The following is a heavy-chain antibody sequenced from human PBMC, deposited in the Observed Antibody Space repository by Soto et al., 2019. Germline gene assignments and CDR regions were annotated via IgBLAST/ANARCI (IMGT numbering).Heavy chain of an antibody. D-gene: IGHD3-22*01. CDR3: AAPYYDSSGYHGSFDY. J-gene: IGHJ4*02. CDR1: GYSFTRYW. Sequence: GESLKISCKVSGYSFTRYWIGWVRQMPGKGLEWMGIIYPGDSDTRYSPSFQGQVTISADKSISTAYLQWSSLKASDTAMYYCAAPYYDSSGYHGSFDYWGQGTLVTVSS. CDR2: IYPGDSDT. V-gene: IGHV5-51*01.